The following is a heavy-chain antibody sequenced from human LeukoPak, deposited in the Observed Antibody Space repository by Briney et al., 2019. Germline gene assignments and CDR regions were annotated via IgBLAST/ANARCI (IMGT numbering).Heavy chain of an antibody. D-gene: IGHD2-2*01. CDR2: IGTAGDT. J-gene: IGHJ4*02. Sequence: GGSLRLSCAASGFTFSRYDMHWVRQPTGKSLELVSAIGTAGDTYYIGSVKGRFTISRDNSKNTLYLQMNSLRAEDTAVYYCAKGAAAIGGDYWGQGTLVTVSS. CDR1: GFTFSRYD. V-gene: IGHV3-13*01. CDR3: AKGAAAIGGDY.